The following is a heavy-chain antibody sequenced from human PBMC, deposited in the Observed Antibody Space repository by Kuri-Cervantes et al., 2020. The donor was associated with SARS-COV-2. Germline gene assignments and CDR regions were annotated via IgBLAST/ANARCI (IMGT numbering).Heavy chain of an antibody. CDR3: ATAVREPFGGY. J-gene: IGHJ4*02. CDR2: ISSSSSTI. CDR1: GFTFSSYS. V-gene: IGHV3-48*01. Sequence: GESLKISGAASGFTFSSYSMNWVRQAPGKGLEWVSYISSSSSTIYYADSVKGRFTMSRDNAKNSLYLQMNSLRAEDTAVYYCATAVREPFGGYWGQGTLVTVSS. D-gene: IGHD3-16*01.